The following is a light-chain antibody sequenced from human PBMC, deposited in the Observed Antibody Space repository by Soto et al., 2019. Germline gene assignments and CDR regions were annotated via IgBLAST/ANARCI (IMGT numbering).Light chain of an antibody. CDR1: QSVSSSY. CDR3: QQYGSALLT. V-gene: IGKV3-20*01. Sequence: IGLTQSPGTLSLSPGERATLSCRASQSVSSSYLAWYQQTPGQAPRLLIYGASSRATGIPDRFSGSGSGTDFTLTISRLEPEDFAVYYCQQYGSALLTFGGGTKVEIK. J-gene: IGKJ4*01. CDR2: GAS.